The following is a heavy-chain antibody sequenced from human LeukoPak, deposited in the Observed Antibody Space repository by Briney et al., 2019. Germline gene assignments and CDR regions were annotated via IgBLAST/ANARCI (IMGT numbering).Heavy chain of an antibody. J-gene: IGHJ4*02. CDR3: ARDHTYCSSTSCYRFPDY. V-gene: IGHV1-2*02. CDR1: GYTVTGYY. CDR2: INPNSGGT. Sequence: ASVKLSCTASGYTVTGYYMHWGRQAPGQGLEWMGWINPNSGGTNYAQKFQGRVTMTRDTSISTAYMELSRLRSDDTAVYYCARDHTYCSSTSCYRFPDYWGQGTLVTVSS. D-gene: IGHD2-2*01.